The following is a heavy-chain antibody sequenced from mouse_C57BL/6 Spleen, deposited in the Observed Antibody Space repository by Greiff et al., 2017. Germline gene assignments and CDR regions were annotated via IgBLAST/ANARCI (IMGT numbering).Heavy chain of an antibody. J-gene: IGHJ2*01. V-gene: IGHV1-7*01. Sequence: QVQLQQSGAELAKPGASVKLSCKASGYTFTSYWMHWVKQRPGQGLEWIGYINPSSGYTKSNQKFQDKATLTADKSSSTAYMQLISLTYEDSAVYYCADDTTVDYWGQGTTLTVSS. CDR1: GYTFTSYW. CDR2: INPSSGYT. D-gene: IGHD1-1*01. CDR3: ADDTTVDY.